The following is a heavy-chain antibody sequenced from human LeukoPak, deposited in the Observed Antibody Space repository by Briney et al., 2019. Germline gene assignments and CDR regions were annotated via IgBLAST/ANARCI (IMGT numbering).Heavy chain of an antibody. D-gene: IGHD6-19*01. Sequence: ASVKVSCKASGGTFSSYAISWVRQAPGQGLEWMGWISAYNGNTNYPQKLQGRVTMTTDTSTSTAYMELKSLRSDDTAMYYCARLKRGGVAGTGYLQHWGQGSLVTVSS. CDR2: ISAYNGNT. V-gene: IGHV1-18*01. J-gene: IGHJ1*01. CDR3: ARLKRGGVAGTGYLQH. CDR1: GGTFSSYA.